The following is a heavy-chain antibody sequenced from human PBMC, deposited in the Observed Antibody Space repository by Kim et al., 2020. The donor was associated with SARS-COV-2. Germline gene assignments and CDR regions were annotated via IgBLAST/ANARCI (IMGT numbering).Heavy chain of an antibody. CDR1: GGTFSSYA. CDR3: AGAQGSGSYYNGGDYFDY. CDR2: IIPIFGTA. D-gene: IGHD3-10*01. J-gene: IGHJ4*02. V-gene: IGHV1-69*13. Sequence: SVKVSCKASGGTFSSYAISWVRQAPGQGLEWMGGIIPIFGTANYAQKFQGRVTITADESTSTAYMELSSLRSEDTAVYYCAGAQGSGSYYNGGDYFDYWGQGTLVTVSS.